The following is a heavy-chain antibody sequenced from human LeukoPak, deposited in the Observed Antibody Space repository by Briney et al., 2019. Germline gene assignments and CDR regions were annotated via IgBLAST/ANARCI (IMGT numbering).Heavy chain of an antibody. CDR2: ININSGGT. J-gene: IGHJ4*02. D-gene: IGHD3-22*01. CDR1: GYTLTGYY. CDR3: ARPVFNYYDSSDLFDY. V-gene: IGHV1-2*02. Sequence: ASMKVSCKASGYTLTGYYMHWVRQAPRQGVERMGWININSGGTNYAQKFQGRVTMPRDKSISTAYMELSRLRSDDTAVYCCARPVFNYYDSSDLFDYWGQGTLGTVSS.